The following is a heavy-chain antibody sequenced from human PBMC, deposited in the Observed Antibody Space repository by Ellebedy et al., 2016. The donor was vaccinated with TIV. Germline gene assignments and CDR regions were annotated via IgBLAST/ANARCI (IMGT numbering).Heavy chain of an antibody. CDR3: AKDSGLSGWYYDY. V-gene: IGHV3-23*01. J-gene: IGHJ4*02. CDR1: GFTFSRYA. Sequence: GESLKISCAASGFTFSRYAMSWVRQAPGKGLEWVSGIFGSGGGISYADSVKGRFTISRDNSKNTVYLQFNSLRADDTAVYYCAKDSGLSGWYYDYWGQGTLVTVSS. CDR2: IFGSGGGI. D-gene: IGHD6-19*01.